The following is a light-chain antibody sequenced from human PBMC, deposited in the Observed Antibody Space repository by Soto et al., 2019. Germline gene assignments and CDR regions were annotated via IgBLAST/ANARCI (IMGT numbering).Light chain of an antibody. V-gene: IGKV3-11*01. CDR2: AAS. Sequence: EIVLTQSPATLSLSPGERATLSCRASQSVSSYLAWYQHKPGQAPRLLIYAASNRATGIPARFSGSGSGTDFTLTISCLEPEDFAVYYCQQRSNWPKTFGQGTKLEIK. CDR1: QSVSSY. J-gene: IGKJ2*01. CDR3: QQRSNWPKT.